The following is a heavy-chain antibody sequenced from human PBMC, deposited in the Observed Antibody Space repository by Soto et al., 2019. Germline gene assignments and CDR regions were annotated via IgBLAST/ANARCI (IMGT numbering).Heavy chain of an antibody. D-gene: IGHD4-17*01. CDR1: GYTFTSYG. CDR2: ISAYNGNT. J-gene: IGHJ4*02. V-gene: IGHV1-18*01. Sequence: QVQLVQSGAEVKKPGASVKVSCKASGYTFTSYGISWVRQAPGQGLEWMGWISAYNGNTNYAQKLQGRVTLTTDTSTSTAYMELRSLRSDDTAVYYCARGQGLAPEYGDYVFEPYHYWGQGTLVTVSS. CDR3: ARGQGLAPEYGDYVFEPYHY.